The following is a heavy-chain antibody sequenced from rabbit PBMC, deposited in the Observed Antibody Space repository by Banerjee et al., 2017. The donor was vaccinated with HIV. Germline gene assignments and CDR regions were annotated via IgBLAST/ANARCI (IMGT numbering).Heavy chain of an antibody. D-gene: IGHD1-1*01. Sequence: QSLEESGGGLIKPGGTLTLTCKASGIDFSSYYYMCWVRQAPGKGLEWIACIYAGSSSTTYYASWAKGRFTISKTSSTTVTLQMTSLTAADTATYFCARELAASGDLWGQGTLVTVS. J-gene: IGHJ4*01. CDR3: ARELAASGDL. CDR1: GIDFSSYYY. V-gene: IGHV1S40*01. CDR2: IYAGSSSTT.